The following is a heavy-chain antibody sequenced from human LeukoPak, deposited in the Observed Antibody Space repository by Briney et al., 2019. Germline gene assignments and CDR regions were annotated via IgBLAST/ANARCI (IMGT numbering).Heavy chain of an antibody. CDR2: ISGSGGST. CDR1: GFTFSSYA. CDR3: AKSSPRGSYSIIDFDY. J-gene: IGHJ4*02. D-gene: IGHD1-26*01. Sequence: GGSLRLSCAASGFTFSSYAMSWVRQAPGKGPEWVSAISGSGGSTYYADSVKGRFTISRDNSKNTLYLQMNSLRAEDTAVYYCAKSSPRGSYSIIDFDYWGQGTLVTVSS. V-gene: IGHV3-23*01.